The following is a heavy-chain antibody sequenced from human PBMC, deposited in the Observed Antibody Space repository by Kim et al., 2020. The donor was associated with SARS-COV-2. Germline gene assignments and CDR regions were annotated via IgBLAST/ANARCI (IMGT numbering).Heavy chain of an antibody. CDR3: AREPTSCYECGSYYYYGMDV. CDR2: IYYNGST. V-gene: IGHV4-59*01. Sequence: SETLSLTCTVSGGSISSYYWSWIRQPPGKGLDWIGHIYYNGSTNYNPSLKSRVTISIDTSKNQFSLKLNSVTTADTAVYYCAREPTSCYECGSYYYYGMDVWGQGTTVTVSS. D-gene: IGHD2-2*01. CDR1: GGSISSYY. J-gene: IGHJ6*02.